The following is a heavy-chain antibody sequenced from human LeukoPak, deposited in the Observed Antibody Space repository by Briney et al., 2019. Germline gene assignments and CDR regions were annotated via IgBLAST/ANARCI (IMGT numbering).Heavy chain of an antibody. D-gene: IGHD6-19*01. Sequence: SEALSLTCSVSGDSISSYYWSWIRQPPGKGLEWIGYIYYSGSTNYNPSLKSRVTISVDTSKNQFSLKLSSVTAADTAVYYCASSTVAGTDYFDYWGQGTLVTVSS. V-gene: IGHV4-59*08. CDR1: GDSISSYY. CDR2: IYYSGST. J-gene: IGHJ4*02. CDR3: ASSTVAGTDYFDY.